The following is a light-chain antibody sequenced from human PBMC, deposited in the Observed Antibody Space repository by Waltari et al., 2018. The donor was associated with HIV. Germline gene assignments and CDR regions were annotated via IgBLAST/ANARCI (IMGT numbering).Light chain of an antibody. CDR3: AAWDDNLNAL. Sequence: QSVLTQPPSASGTPGQRVTISCSGRRSNIGSNSVSWYQQLPGTAPKLLIYSNSQRPSGVPDRFSGSKSGTSASQAISGLQSEDEAEYYCAAWDDNLNALFGGGTKLTVL. V-gene: IGLV1-44*01. J-gene: IGLJ2*01. CDR2: SNS. CDR1: RSNIGSNS.